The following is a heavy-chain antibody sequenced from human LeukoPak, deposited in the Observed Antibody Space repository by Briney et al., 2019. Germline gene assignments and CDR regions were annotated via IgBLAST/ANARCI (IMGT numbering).Heavy chain of an antibody. D-gene: IGHD4-17*01. CDR3: ARVQDTVTDVFDY. CDR2: INPNSGGT. V-gene: IGHV1-2*02. Sequence: ASVTVSCKASGYTFTGYYMHWVRQAPGQGLEWMGWINPNSGGTNYAQKFQGRVTMTRDTSISTAYMELSRLRSEDTAVYYCARVQDTVTDVFDYWGQGTLVTVSS. J-gene: IGHJ4*02. CDR1: GYTFTGYY.